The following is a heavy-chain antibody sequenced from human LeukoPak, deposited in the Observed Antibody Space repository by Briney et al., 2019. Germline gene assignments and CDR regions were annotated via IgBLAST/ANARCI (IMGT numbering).Heavy chain of an antibody. J-gene: IGHJ4*02. Sequence: ASVKVSCRASGYTFTSYGISWVRQAPGQGLEWMGWVSAYNGNTNYAQKLQGRVTMTTDTSTSTAYMELRSLRSDDTAVYYCARDLFDLSGGLAARRGGYWGQGTLVTVSS. V-gene: IGHV1-18*01. D-gene: IGHD6-6*01. CDR1: GYTFTSYG. CDR2: VSAYNGNT. CDR3: ARDLFDLSGGLAARRGGY.